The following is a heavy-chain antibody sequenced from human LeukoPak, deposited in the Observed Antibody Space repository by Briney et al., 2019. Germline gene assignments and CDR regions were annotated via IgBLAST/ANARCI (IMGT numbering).Heavy chain of an antibody. D-gene: IGHD3-22*01. CDR3: VNDLSYESSGSVFDY. Sequence: GGSLRLSCAASGFTFEDYTMHWVRQAPGKTLEWVSLVNWHGTTYYTDSVKGRFTIFRDNSKNSLYLQMDNLKSEDTAFYYCVNDLSYESSGSVFDYWGQGTLVTVSS. J-gene: IGHJ4*02. V-gene: IGHV3-43*01. CDR2: VNWHGTT. CDR1: GFTFEDYT.